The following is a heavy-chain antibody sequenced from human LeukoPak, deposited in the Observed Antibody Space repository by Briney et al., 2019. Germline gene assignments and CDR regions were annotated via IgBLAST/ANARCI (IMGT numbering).Heavy chain of an antibody. CDR2: IYYSGST. J-gene: IGHJ4*02. V-gene: IGHV4-59*08. CDR3: ARQGYGGNSGLFDY. Sequence: PSQTLSLTCTVSGGSISSYYWSWIRQPPGKGLEWIGYIYYSGSTNYNPSLKSRVTISVDTSKNQFSLKLSSVTAADTAVYYCARQGYGGNSGLFDYWGQGTLVTVSS. CDR1: GGSISSYY. D-gene: IGHD4-17*01.